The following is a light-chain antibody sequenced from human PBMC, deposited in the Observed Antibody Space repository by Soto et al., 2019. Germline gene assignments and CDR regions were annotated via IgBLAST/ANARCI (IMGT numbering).Light chain of an antibody. CDR3: CSYTSSSTPWV. CDR2: DVS. Sequence: QSVLTQPASVSGSPGQSITISCTGTSSDVGGYNYVSWHQRHPGEAPKLMIYDVSDRPSGVSNRFSASKSGNTASLTISGLQPEDEADYFCCSYTSSSTPWVFGTGTKVTVL. V-gene: IGLV2-14*03. CDR1: SSDVGGYNY. J-gene: IGLJ1*01.